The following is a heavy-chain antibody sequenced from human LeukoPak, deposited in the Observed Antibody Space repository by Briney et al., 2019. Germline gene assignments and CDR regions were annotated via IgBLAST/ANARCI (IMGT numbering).Heavy chain of an antibody. D-gene: IGHD5-24*01. CDR2: IYYSGST. J-gene: IGHJ5*02. V-gene: IGHV4-59*06. CDR1: GGSMSGHF. CDR3: ARDGTGHNWFDP. Sequence: MPSETLSLTCNVSGGSMSGHFWIWFRQPPGKGLEWIGYIYYSGSTYYNPSLKSRVTISVDTSKNQFSLKLSSVTAADTAVYYCARDGTGHNWFDPWGQGTLVTVSS.